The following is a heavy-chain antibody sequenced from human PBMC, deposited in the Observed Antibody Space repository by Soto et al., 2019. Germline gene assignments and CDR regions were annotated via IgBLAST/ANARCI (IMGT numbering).Heavy chain of an antibody. CDR2: IYYSGST. D-gene: IGHD3-3*01. J-gene: IGHJ4*02. CDR1: GGSISSTSHY. CDR3: ARRGVLRFLEWLL. V-gene: IGHV4-39*01. Sequence: QLQLQESGPGLVKPSETLSLTCTVSGGSISSTSHYWGWIRQPPGKGLEWIGSIYYSGSTYYNPSLKSRVTISVDTYENQFSLKLTSVTAVDTAVYYCARRGVLRFLEWLLWGQGTLVTVSS.